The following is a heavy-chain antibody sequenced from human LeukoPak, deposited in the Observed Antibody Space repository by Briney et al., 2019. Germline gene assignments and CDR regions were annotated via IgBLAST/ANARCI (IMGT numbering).Heavy chain of an antibody. V-gene: IGHV5-51*01. CDR2: IYPGDSDT. D-gene: IGHD2-15*01. J-gene: IGHJ4*02. CDR1: GYSFNTYW. Sequence: AGESLKISCKGSGYSFNTYWIGWVRQMPGKGLEWMGIIYPGDSDTRYSPSFQGQVTISADKSISTAYLQWSSLKASDTAMYYCARYCSGGSCYPSGFDYWGQGTLVTVSS. CDR3: ARYCSGGSCYPSGFDY.